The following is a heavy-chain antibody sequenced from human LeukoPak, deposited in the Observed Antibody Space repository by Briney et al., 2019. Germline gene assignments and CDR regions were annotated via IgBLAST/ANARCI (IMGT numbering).Heavy chain of an antibody. CDR2: IKDDGSEK. D-gene: IGHD1-14*01. CDR3: ARARIDY. J-gene: IGHJ4*02. V-gene: IGHV3-7*04. Sequence: AGGSLRLSCVGSGFTFSSYWMTWVRQAPGKGLEWVANIKDDGSEKYSVDSVKSRFTISRDNAKNLLYLQMSSLRAEDTAVYYCARARIDYWGQGTLVTVSS. CDR1: GFTFSSYW.